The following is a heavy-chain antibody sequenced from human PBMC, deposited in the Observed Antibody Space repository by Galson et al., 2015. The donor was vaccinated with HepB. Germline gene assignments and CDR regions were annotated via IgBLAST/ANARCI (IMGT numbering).Heavy chain of an antibody. D-gene: IGHD6-19*01. CDR1: GFTFSNYG. CDR2: ISSDGSNE. J-gene: IGHJ4*02. Sequence: SLRLSCAASGFTFSNYGMHWVRQAPGKGLEWVAVISSDGSNEYYGDSVKGRFTISRDNSKNTVYLQMNSLRAEDTDVYYCAKPDSRGWYPSGLDSWGQGTLVTVSS. CDR3: AKPDSRGWYPSGLDS. V-gene: IGHV3-30*18.